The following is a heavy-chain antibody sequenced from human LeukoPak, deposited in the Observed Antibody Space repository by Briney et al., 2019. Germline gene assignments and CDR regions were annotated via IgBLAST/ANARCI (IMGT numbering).Heavy chain of an antibody. CDR3: ARAHQLLFRGFGNWFDP. J-gene: IGHJ5*02. D-gene: IGHD2-2*01. CDR1: GYTFTGYY. Sequence: ASVKVSCKASGYTFTGYYMHWVRQAPGQGLEWMGWINPNSGGTNYAQKFQGRVTMTRDTSISTAYMELSRLRSDDTAVYYCARAHQLLFRGFGNWFDPWGQGTLVTVSS. V-gene: IGHV1-2*02. CDR2: INPNSGGT.